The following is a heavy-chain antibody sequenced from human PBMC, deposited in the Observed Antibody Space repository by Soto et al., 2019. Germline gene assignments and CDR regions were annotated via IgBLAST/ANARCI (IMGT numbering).Heavy chain of an antibody. V-gene: IGHV3-30*18. Sequence: QVQLVESGGGVVQPGRSLRLSCAASGFTFSSYGMHWVRQAPGKGLEWVAVISYDGSNKYYADSVKGRFTISRDNSKNTLYLQMNRLRAEDTAVYYCAKELGYGWLQNWGQGTLVTVSS. J-gene: IGHJ4*02. CDR2: ISYDGSNK. CDR1: GFTFSSYG. D-gene: IGHD5-12*01. CDR3: AKELGYGWLQN.